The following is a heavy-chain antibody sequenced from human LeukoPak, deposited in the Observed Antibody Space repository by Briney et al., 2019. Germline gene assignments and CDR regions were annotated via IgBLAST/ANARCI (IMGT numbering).Heavy chain of an antibody. CDR2: INPNSGGT. CDR3: ARDYDGYFDY. CDR1: GYTFTGYY. D-gene: IGHD3-3*01. J-gene: IGHJ4*02. V-gene: IGHV1-2*02. Sequence: GASVKVSCKASGYTFTGYYMYWMRQAPGQGLEWMGWINPNSGGTNYAQKFQGRVTVTSDMSISTAYMELSRLRSDDTAVYYCARDYDGYFDYWGQGTLVTVSS.